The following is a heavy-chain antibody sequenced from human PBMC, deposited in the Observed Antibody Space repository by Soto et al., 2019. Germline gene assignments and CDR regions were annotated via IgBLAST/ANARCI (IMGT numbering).Heavy chain of an antibody. J-gene: IGHJ6*02. CDR1: GFIFSSYD. Sequence: VQLVESGGGLLQPGGSLRLSCAASGFIFSSYDMHWVRQTTGKGLEWVSGITTGGDTFYSGSVKGRFTISRENGKDSLFLQMNSLRAGDTAVYYCARGPATAAGTDYYGMDVWGQGTTVTVS. V-gene: IGHV3-13*01. CDR3: ARGPATAAGTDYYGMDV. CDR2: ITTGGDT. D-gene: IGHD6-13*01.